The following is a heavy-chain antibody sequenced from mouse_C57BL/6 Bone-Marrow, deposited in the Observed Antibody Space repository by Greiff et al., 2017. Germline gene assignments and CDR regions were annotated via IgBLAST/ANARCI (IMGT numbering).Heavy chain of an antibody. CDR3: AKIYDGNRYAMDY. Sequence: QVQLQQSGPGLVQPSQSLSITCTVSGFSLTRYGVHWVRQSPGKGLEWLGVIWRGGSTDYNAAFMSRLSITKDNSKSQVFFKMNSLPADDTAIYXCAKIYDGNRYAMDYWGQGTSVTGSS. CDR1: GFSLTRYG. D-gene: IGHD2-1*01. J-gene: IGHJ4*01. V-gene: IGHV2-5*01. CDR2: IWRGGST.